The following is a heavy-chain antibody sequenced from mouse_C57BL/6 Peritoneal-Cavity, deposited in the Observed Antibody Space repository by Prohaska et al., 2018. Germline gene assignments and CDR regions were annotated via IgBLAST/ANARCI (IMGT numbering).Heavy chain of an antibody. CDR3: ARPFYGSSYWYVDV. CDR2: INPDSSTI. J-gene: IGHJ1*03. CDR1: GIDFSRYW. Sequence: EVKLLQSGGGLVQPGGSLKLSCAASGIDFSRYWMSWVRRAPGKGLEWIGEINPDSSTINYAPSLKDKFIISRDNAKNTLYLQMSKVRSEDTALYYCARPFYGSSYWYVDVWGTGTTVTVSS. D-gene: IGHD1-1*01. V-gene: IGHV4-1*01.